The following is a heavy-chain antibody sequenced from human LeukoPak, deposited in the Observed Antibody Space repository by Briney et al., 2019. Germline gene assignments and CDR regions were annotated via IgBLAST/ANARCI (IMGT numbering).Heavy chain of an antibody. CDR1: GGSISSYY. D-gene: IGHD6-19*01. V-gene: IGHV4-4*07. CDR2: IYTSGST. J-gene: IGHJ5*02. Sequence: SETLSLTCTVSGGSISSYYWSWIRQPAGKGLEWIGRIYTSGSTNYNPSLKSRVTMSVDTFKNQFSLKLSSVTAADTAVYYCARDLGQIAVAGKGFDPWGQGTLVTVSS. CDR3: ARDLGQIAVAGKGFDP.